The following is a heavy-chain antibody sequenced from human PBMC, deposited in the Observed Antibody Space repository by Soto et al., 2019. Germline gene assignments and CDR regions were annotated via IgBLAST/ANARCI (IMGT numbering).Heavy chain of an antibody. Sequence: GGSLRLSCAASGFTFSSYAMSWVRQAPGKGLEWVSAISGSGGSTYYADSVKGRFTISRDNSKNTLYLQMNSLRAEDTAVYYCAKGRVVPAATRFSLFYLPRGEGGGSRRQNDAFDIWGQGTMVTVSS. CDR2: ISGSGGST. CDR3: AKGRVVPAATRFSLFYLPRGEGGGSRRQNDAFDI. J-gene: IGHJ3*02. D-gene: IGHD2-2*01. CDR1: GFTFSSYA. V-gene: IGHV3-23*01.